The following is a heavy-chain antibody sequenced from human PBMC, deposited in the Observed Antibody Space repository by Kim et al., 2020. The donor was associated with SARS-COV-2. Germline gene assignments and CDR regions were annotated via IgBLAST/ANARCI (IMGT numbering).Heavy chain of an antibody. CDR3: ARDSGFSTSWTDY. J-gene: IGHJ4*02. Sequence: YADSVKGRFTVSRDNSKNSLYLQMSSLRAEDTAVYYCARDSGFSTSWTDYWGQGTLVTVSS. D-gene: IGHD6-13*01. V-gene: IGHV3-23*01.